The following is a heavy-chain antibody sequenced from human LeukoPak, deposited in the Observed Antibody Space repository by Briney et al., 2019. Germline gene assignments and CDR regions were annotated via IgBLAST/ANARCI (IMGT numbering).Heavy chain of an antibody. CDR3: ARGRGDILTGSYYFDY. V-gene: IGHV1-69*01. CDR2: IIPIFGTA. J-gene: IGHJ4*02. D-gene: IGHD3-9*01. Sequence: GASVKVSCKASGGTFSSYAISWVRQAPGQGLEWMGGIIPIFGTANYAQKFQGRVTITADESTSTAYMELSSLRSEDTAVYYCARGRGDILTGSYYFDYWGQGTLVTVFS. CDR1: GGTFSSYA.